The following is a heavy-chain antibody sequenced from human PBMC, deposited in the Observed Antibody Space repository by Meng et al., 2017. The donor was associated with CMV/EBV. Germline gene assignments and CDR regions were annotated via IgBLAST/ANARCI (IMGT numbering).Heavy chain of an antibody. CDR2: IYYSGST. Sequence: SETLSLTCTVSGCSISSGDYYWSWLRQPPGKGLEWFGYIYYSGSTYYNPSLKSRVTISVDTSKNQFPLKLSSVTAADTAVYYCASSIVVVPAALDAFDIWGQGTMVTVSS. CDR3: ASSIVVVPAALDAFDI. J-gene: IGHJ3*02. CDR1: GCSISSGDYY. V-gene: IGHV4-30-4*08. D-gene: IGHD2-2*01.